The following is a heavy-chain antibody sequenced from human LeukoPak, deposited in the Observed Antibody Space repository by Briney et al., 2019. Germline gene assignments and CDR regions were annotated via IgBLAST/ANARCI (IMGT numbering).Heavy chain of an antibody. CDR2: ISGSGGST. V-gene: IGHV3-23*01. CDR3: AKDQYYDSSGYASDY. Sequence: GGSLRLSCAASGFTFSSYAMSWVRQAPGKGLEWVSAISGSGGSTYYADSVKGRFTISRDNSKNTLYLQMNSLRAEDTAVYYCAKDQYYDSSGYASDYWGQGTLVTVSS. D-gene: IGHD3-22*01. CDR1: GFTFSSYA. J-gene: IGHJ4*02.